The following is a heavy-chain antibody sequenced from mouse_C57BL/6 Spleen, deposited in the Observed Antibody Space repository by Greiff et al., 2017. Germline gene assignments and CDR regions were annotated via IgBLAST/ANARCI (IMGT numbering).Heavy chain of an antibody. Sequence: EVQLQQSGTVLARPGASVKMSCKTSGYTFTSYWMHWVKQRPGQGLEWIGAIYPGNSDTSYNQKFKGKAKLTAVTSASTAYMELSSLTNEDSAVYYCTIRGNLMYYAMDYWGQGTSVTVSS. CDR2: IYPGNSDT. D-gene: IGHD2-1*01. V-gene: IGHV1-5*01. J-gene: IGHJ4*01. CDR3: TIRGNLMYYAMDY. CDR1: GYTFTSYW.